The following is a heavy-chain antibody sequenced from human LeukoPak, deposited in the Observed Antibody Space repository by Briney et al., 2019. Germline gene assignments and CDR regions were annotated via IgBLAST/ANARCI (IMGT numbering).Heavy chain of an antibody. D-gene: IGHD3-10*01. J-gene: IGHJ4*02. V-gene: IGHV3-30*18. CDR1: GFILSSYG. CDR2: ISYDGGNI. Sequence: QPGGSLRLSSAASGFILSSYGMHWVRQAPDKGLEWVAVISYDGGNISYTDSVKGRFTISRDNSKNTLYLQMNSLRAEDTAVYYCAKQRGILLWFGESFDYWGQGTLVTVSS. CDR3: AKQRGILLWFGESFDY.